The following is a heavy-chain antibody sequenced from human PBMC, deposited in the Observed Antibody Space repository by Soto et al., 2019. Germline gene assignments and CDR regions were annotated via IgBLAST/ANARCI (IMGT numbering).Heavy chain of an antibody. Sequence: GGSLRLSCAASGFTFSNAWMNWVRQAPGKGLEWVGRIKSKTDGGTTDYAAPVKGRFTISRDDSKNTLYLQMNSLKTEDTSVYYCTTELAAAGIFDYWGQGTLVTVSS. CDR1: GFTFSNAW. CDR3: TTELAAAGIFDY. V-gene: IGHV3-15*07. CDR2: IKSKTDGGTT. D-gene: IGHD6-13*01. J-gene: IGHJ4*02.